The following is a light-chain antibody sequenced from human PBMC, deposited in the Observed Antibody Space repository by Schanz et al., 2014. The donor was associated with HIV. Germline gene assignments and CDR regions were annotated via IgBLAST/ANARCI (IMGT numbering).Light chain of an antibody. J-gene: IGKJ4*01. Sequence: EIVLTQSPGTLSLSPGERATLSCRASQSVSGDYFAWYQQKPGQAPRLLIYGASSRAAGIPDRFSGSGSGTDFTLTISRLEPEDFAVYYCQQYGSSPLTFGGGTKVDIK. V-gene: IGKV3-20*01. CDR2: GAS. CDR1: QSVSGDY. CDR3: QQYGSSPLT.